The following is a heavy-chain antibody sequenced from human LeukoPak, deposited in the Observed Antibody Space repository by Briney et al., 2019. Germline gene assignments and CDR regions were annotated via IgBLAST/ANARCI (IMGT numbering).Heavy chain of an antibody. CDR1: GYSFTSYW. V-gene: IGHV5-51*01. Sequence: GESLKISCKGSGYSFTSYWIGWVRHMPGKGLEWMGIIYPGDSDTRYSPSFQGQVTISADKSISTAYLQWSSLKASDTAMYYCATFRPRTYYYDSSGRFDYWGQGTLVTVSS. D-gene: IGHD3-22*01. J-gene: IGHJ4*02. CDR3: ATFRPRTYYYDSSGRFDY. CDR2: IYPGDSDT.